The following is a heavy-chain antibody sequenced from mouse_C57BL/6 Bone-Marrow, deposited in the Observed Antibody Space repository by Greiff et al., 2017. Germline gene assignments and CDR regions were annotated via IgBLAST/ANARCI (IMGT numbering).Heavy chain of an antibody. Sequence: EVQLQQSGPELVKPGASVKIPCKASGYTFTDYNMDWVKQSHGKSLEWIGDINPNNGGTIYNQKFKGKATLTVDKSSSTAYMELRSLTSEDTAFYYCASSSAGAMDYWGQGTSVTVSS. CDR3: ASSSAGAMDY. CDR1: GYTFTDYN. J-gene: IGHJ4*01. CDR2: INPNNGGT. D-gene: IGHD6-1*01. V-gene: IGHV1-18*01.